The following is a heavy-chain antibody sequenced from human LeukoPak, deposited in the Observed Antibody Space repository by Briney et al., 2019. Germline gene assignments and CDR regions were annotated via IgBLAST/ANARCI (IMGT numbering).Heavy chain of an antibody. CDR2: ISWNSGNI. Sequence: GRSLRLSCAASGFTFDDYAMHWVRQAPGKGLEWVSGISWNSGNIGYADSTKGRFTISRDNAKNSLYLQMNSLRAEDTALYYCAKDGGGYSYYGMDVWGQGTTVTVSS. D-gene: IGHD5-12*01. V-gene: IGHV3-9*01. CDR1: GFTFDDYA. CDR3: AKDGGGYSYYGMDV. J-gene: IGHJ6*02.